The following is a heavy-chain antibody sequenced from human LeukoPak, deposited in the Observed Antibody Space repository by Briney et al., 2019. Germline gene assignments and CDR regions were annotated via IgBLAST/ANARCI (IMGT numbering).Heavy chain of an antibody. CDR3: ARGVSGSPFDY. D-gene: IGHD3-3*01. CDR2: ISTIFGTA. J-gene: IGHJ4*02. V-gene: IGHV1-69*01. CDR1: GGTFISYA. Sequence: SVTVSFKASGGTFISYAISWVRQAPGQGLEGMGGISTIFGTANYAQEFQGRVTITADDSPSPALMGLSSLRTEDKALDYCARGVSGSPFDYWGQGTLVTASS.